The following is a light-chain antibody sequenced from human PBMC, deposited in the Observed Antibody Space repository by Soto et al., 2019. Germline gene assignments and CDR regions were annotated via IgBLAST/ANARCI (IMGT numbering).Light chain of an antibody. Sequence: DIQRTQSPSSLSASVGYRVTITCRASQSIAGYLNWYQQKPGKAPKLLIYAASSLQSGVPSRFSGSGSGTEFSLTISSLQPEDFAAYYCQQSYNAPRTFGQGTKVDIK. J-gene: IGKJ1*01. CDR1: QSIAGY. V-gene: IGKV1-39*01. CDR2: AAS. CDR3: QQSYNAPRT.